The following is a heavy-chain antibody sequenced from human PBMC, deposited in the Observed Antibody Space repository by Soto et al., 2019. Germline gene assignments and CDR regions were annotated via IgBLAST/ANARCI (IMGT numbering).Heavy chain of an antibody. V-gene: IGHV5-51*01. J-gene: IGHJ4*02. CDR1: GYSFTSYW. CDR2: IYPGDSDT. D-gene: IGHD2-2*01. CDR3: ARLLGYCSSTSCSGYFDC. Sequence: PGESLKISCKGSGYSFTSYWIGWVRQMPGKGLEWMGIIYPGDSDTRYSPSFQGQVTISADKSISTAYLQWSSLKASDTAIYYCARLLGYCSSTSCSGYFDCWGQGTLVTVSS.